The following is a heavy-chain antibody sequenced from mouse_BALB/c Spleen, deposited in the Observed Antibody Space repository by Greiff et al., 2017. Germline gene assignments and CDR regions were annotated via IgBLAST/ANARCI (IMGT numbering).Heavy chain of an antibody. V-gene: IGHV3-2*02. CDR2: ISYSGST. CDR1: GYSITSDYA. D-gene: IGHD2-1*01. Sequence: EVQLQESGPGLVKPSQSLSLTCTVTGYSITSDYAWNWIRQFPGNKLEWMGYISYSGSTSYNPSLKSRISITRDTSKNQFFLQLNSVTTEDTATDYCAREGDGNDWYFDVWGAGTTVTVSS. CDR3: AREGDGNDWYFDV. J-gene: IGHJ1*01.